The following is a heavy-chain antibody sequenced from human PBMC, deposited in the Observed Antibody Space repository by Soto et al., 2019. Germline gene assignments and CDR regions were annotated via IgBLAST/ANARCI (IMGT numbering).Heavy chain of an antibody. J-gene: IGHJ4*02. V-gene: IGHV4-31*03. D-gene: IGHD1-1*01. CDR1: GGSISSGVYY. Sequence: PSETLSLTCTVSGGSISSGVYYWSWIRQNPGKGLEWIGYIFHSGITYYNPSLNSRITMSVDTSKNQFSLKLSSVTAADTAVYYCARARTTPYFDYWGQGTLVTVSS. CDR2: IFHSGIT. CDR3: ARARTTPYFDY.